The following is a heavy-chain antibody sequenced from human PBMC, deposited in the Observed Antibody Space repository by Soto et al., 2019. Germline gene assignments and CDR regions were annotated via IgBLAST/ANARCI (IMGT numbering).Heavy chain of an antibody. CDR2: VYHTGDT. CDR3: AREIVTAGGNNYFDP. D-gene: IGHD2-21*02. CDR1: GGTVASSHW. Sequence: SETPSLTCGVSGGTVASSHWWSWVRQSPGRGLEWIGNVYHTGDTNFNPSLQSRVTFSVDKSNNQFSLRLTSVTAADTAVYFCAREIVTAGGNNYFDPWGPGTRVPSPQ. J-gene: IGHJ5*02. V-gene: IGHV4-4*02.